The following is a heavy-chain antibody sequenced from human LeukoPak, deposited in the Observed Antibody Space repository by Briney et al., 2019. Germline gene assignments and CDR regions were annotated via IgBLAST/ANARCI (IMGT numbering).Heavy chain of an antibody. J-gene: IGHJ4*02. V-gene: IGHV3-21*01. Sequence: GGSLRLSCAASRFTFSSYTMNWVRQAPGKGLEWVSSISSSGTYIYYADSVKGRFSISRDNAKNSLYLQMNSLRAEDTAVYYCARGALNGVTFGGVIADYWGQGTLVTVSS. CDR1: RFTFSSYT. CDR3: ARGALNGVTFGGVIADY. CDR2: ISSSGTYI. D-gene: IGHD3-16*02.